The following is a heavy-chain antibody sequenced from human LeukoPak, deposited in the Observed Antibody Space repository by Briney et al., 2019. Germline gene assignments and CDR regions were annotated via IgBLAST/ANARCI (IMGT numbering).Heavy chain of an antibody. CDR2: IKKDGSEK. D-gene: IGHD3-22*01. J-gene: IGHJ4*02. CDR1: GFTFSSYW. CDR3: ARADYDSSGYLSFFDY. Sequence: AGGSLRLSCAASGFTFSSYWMSWGRQAPGKGLEWVGNIKKDGSEKYYVDSVKGRFTISRDNAKNSLYLQMNSLRAEDTAVYYCARADYDSSGYLSFFDYWGQGTLVTVSS. V-gene: IGHV3-7*01.